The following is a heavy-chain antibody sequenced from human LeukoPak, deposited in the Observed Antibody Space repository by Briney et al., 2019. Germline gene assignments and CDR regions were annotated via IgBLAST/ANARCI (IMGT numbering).Heavy chain of an antibody. CDR3: ARSGTYQHSSSYDY. J-gene: IGHJ4*02. V-gene: IGHV4-34*01. CDR1: GESFKDYY. CDR2: INHSGSS. Sequence: SETLSLTCAVYGESFKDYYWNWIRQPPGKGLEWIGEINHSGSSNYNPSLKSRVTTSVDTSKNQFSLKLSSVTAADTAVYYCARSGTYQHSSSYDYWGQGTLVTVSS. D-gene: IGHD6-13*01.